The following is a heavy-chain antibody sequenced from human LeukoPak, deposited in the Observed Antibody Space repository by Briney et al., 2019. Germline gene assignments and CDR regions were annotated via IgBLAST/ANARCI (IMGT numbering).Heavy chain of an antibody. D-gene: IGHD3-22*01. CDR1: GGSISSGDYC. CDR2: IYYSGST. V-gene: IGHV4-30-4*01. J-gene: IGHJ4*02. Sequence: SQTLSLTCTVSGGSISSGDYCWSWIRQPPGKGLEWIGYIYYSGSTYYNPSLKSRVTISVDTSKNQFSLKLSSVTAADTAVYYCARDSSGYHFDYWGQGTLVTVSS. CDR3: ARDSSGYHFDY.